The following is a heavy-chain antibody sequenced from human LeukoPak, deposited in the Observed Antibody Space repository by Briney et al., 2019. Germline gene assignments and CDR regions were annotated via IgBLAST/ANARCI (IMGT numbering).Heavy chain of an antibody. CDR3: AKDGGLLWFGELPRTFYYMDV. J-gene: IGHJ6*03. CDR1: GFTFSSYG. CDR2: IRYDGSNK. D-gene: IGHD3-10*01. V-gene: IGHV3-30*02. Sequence: GGSLRLSCAASGFTFSSYGMHWVRQAPGKGLEWVAFIRYDGSNKYYADSVKGRFTISRDNSKNTLYLQMNSLRAEDTAVYYCAKDGGLLWFGELPRTFYYMDVWGKGTTVTVSS.